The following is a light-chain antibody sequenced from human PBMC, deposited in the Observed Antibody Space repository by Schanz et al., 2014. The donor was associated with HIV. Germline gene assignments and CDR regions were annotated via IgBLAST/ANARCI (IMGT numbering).Light chain of an antibody. CDR2: EVT. V-gene: IGLV2-8*01. CDR1: SSDVGAYNY. CDR3: NSYVGNSVWV. J-gene: IGLJ3*02. Sequence: QSALTQPPSASGSPGQSVTISCTGTSSDVGAYNYVSWYRQHPGKVPKVMIYEVTKRPSGVSNRFSGSRSGNTASLTVSGXXXEDEADYYCNSYVGNSVWVFGGGTKLTVL.